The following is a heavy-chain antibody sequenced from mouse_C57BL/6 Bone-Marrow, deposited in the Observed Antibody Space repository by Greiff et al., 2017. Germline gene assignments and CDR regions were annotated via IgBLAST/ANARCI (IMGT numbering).Heavy chain of an antibody. CDR2: IYPRDGST. V-gene: IGHV1-85*01. CDR3: AREDYYGSSKYYYAMDY. Sequence: VKLVESGPELVKPGASVKLSCKASGYTFTSYDINWVKQRPGQGLEWIGWIYPRDGSTKYNEKFKGKATLTVDTSSSTAYMELHSLTSEASAVYFCAREDYYGSSKYYYAMDYWGQGTSVTVSS. D-gene: IGHD1-1*01. CDR1: GYTFTSYD. J-gene: IGHJ4*01.